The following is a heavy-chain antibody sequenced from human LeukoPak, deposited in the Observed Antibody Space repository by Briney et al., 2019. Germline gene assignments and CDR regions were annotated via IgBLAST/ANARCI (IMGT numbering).Heavy chain of an antibody. CDR3: ARDNPAADHTFDY. Sequence: SETLSLTCTASGGSISSSSYYWGWIRQPPGKGLEWTGSIYYSGSTYYNPSLKSRVTISVDTSKNQFSLKLSSVTAADTAVYYCARDNPAADHTFDYWGQGTLVTVSS. D-gene: IGHD2-15*01. V-gene: IGHV4-39*07. CDR1: GGSISSSSYY. CDR2: IYYSGST. J-gene: IGHJ4*02.